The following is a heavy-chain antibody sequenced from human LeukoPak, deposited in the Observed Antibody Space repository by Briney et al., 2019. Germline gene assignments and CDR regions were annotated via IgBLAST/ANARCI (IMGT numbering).Heavy chain of an antibody. CDR2: ITPIFGTA. D-gene: IGHD3-10*01. J-gene: IGHJ5*02. Sequence: GASVKVSRKASGGTFSSYAISWVRQAPGQGLEWRGGITPIFGTANYAQKFQGRVTITTDESTSTAYMELSSLRSEDTAVYYCARDFRYGSGSYYPNWFDPWGQGTLVTVSS. V-gene: IGHV1-69*05. CDR1: GGTFSSYA. CDR3: ARDFRYGSGSYYPNWFDP.